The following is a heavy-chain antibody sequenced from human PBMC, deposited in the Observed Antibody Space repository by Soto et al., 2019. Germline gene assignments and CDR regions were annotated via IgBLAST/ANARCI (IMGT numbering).Heavy chain of an antibody. J-gene: IGHJ4*02. CDR3: AKEYRDPSSGWFYRTFDY. CDR2: ISYDGSNK. D-gene: IGHD6-19*01. Sequence: GGSLRLSCAASGFTFSSYVMHWVRQAPGKGLEWVAVISYDGSNKYYADSVKGRFTISRDNSKNTLYLQMNSLRAEDTAVYYCAKEYRDPSSGWFYRTFDYWGQGTLVTVSS. CDR1: GFTFSSYV. V-gene: IGHV3-30*18.